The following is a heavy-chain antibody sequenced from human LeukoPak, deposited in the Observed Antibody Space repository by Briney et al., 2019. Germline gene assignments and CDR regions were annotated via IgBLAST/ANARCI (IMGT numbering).Heavy chain of an antibody. J-gene: IGHJ4*02. CDR1: GGSISSYY. Sequence: PSETLSLTCTVSGGSISSYYWSWIRHPPGKGLEWSGYISYSGSTKYIPSPKSRVTISLDKSNNQFSLNLNSLTAADTAVYFYSGGGPGSGWLYYFDYWGQGTLVTVSS. CDR3: SGGGPGSGWLYYFDY. CDR2: ISYSGST. V-gene: IGHV4-59*01. D-gene: IGHD3-22*01.